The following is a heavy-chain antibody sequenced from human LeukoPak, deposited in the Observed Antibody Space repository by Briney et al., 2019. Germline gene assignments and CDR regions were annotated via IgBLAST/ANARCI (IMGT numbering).Heavy chain of an antibody. CDR3: ATIGIVGATRNWFDP. D-gene: IGHD1-26*01. Sequence: ASVTVSFTASGGTFSTFAISWVRQAPGQGLEWMGGIIPIFGTANYAQKFQGRVTITADESTSTAYMELSSLRSEDTAVYYCATIGIVGATRNWFDPWGQGTLVTVSS. J-gene: IGHJ5*02. V-gene: IGHV1-69*13. CDR1: GGTFSTFA. CDR2: IIPIFGTA.